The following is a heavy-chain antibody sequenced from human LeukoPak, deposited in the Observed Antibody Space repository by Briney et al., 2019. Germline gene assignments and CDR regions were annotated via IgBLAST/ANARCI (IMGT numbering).Heavy chain of an antibody. CDR3: ARAYNWNDKFDY. J-gene: IGHJ4*02. V-gene: IGHV1-46*01. CDR2: INPSGGST. D-gene: IGHD1-1*01. CDR1: GYTFISYY. Sequence: ASVKVSCKASGYTFISYYMHWLRQAPGQGLEWMGIINPSGGSTSYAQKFQGRVTMTRDTSTSTVYMDLSSLTSEDTAVYYCARAYNWNDKFDYWGQGTLVTVSS.